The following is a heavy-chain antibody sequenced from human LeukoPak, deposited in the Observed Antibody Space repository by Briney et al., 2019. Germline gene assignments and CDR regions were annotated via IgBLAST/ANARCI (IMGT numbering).Heavy chain of an antibody. D-gene: IGHD1-26*01. V-gene: IGHV4-39*07. Sequence: SETLSLTCTVSGGSISSSSYYWGWIRQPPGKGLEWIGSIYYSGSTYYNPSLKSRVTISVDTSKNQFSLKLSSVTAADTAVYYCARDSQKVGAVGYWGQGTLVTVSS. CDR1: GGSISSSSYY. CDR2: IYYSGST. CDR3: ARDSQKVGAVGY. J-gene: IGHJ4*02.